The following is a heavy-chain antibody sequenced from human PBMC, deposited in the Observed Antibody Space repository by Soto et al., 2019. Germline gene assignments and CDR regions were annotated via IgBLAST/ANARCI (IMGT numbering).Heavy chain of an antibody. CDR3: ARAPNEGRFGVVTPFDY. J-gene: IGHJ4*02. CDR1: GGSISSGGYS. Sequence: SETLSLTCAVSGGSISSGGYSWSWIRQPPGKGLEWIGYIYHSGSTYYNPSLKSRVTISVDRSKNQFSLKLSSVTAADTAVYYCARAPNEGRFGVVTPFDYWGQGTLVTVYS. CDR2: IYHSGST. V-gene: IGHV4-30-2*01. D-gene: IGHD3-3*01.